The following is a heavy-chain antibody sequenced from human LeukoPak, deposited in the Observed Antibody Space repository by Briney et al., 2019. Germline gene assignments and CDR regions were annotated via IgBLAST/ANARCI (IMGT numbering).Heavy chain of an antibody. CDR1: GGSISSYY. CDR3: AREAVGATGVYFDY. D-gene: IGHD1-26*01. J-gene: IGHJ4*02. Sequence: SSETLSLTCTVSGGSISSYYWSWIRQPPGKGLEWIGYIYYSGSTNYNPSLKSRVTISVDTSKNQFSLKLSSVTAADTAVYYCAREAVGATGVYFDYWGQGTLVTVSS. V-gene: IGHV4-59*01. CDR2: IYYSGST.